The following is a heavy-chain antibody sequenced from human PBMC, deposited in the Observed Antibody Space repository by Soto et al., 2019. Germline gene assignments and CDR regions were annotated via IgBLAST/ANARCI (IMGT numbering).Heavy chain of an antibody. Sequence: SETLSLTCTVSGGSISSYYWSWIRQPPGKGLEWIGYIYYSGSTNYNPSLKSRVTISVDTSKNQFSLKLSSVTAADTAVYYCASAATYYYDSSGYFQHRGQGTLVTVSS. CDR2: IYYSGST. D-gene: IGHD3-22*01. CDR1: GGSISSYY. CDR3: ASAATYYYDSSGYFQH. V-gene: IGHV4-59*01. J-gene: IGHJ1*01.